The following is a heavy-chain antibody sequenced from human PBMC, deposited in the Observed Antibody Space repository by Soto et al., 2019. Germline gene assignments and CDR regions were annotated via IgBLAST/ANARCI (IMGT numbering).Heavy chain of an antibody. V-gene: IGHV4-59*12. CDR2: IYYSGST. Sequence: SETLSLTCTVSGGSISSYYWSWIRQHPGKGLEWIGYIYYSGSTNYNPSLKSRVTISVDTSKNQFSLKLSSVTAADTAVYYCARWGCSSTSCYWDYWGQGTLVTVSS. D-gene: IGHD2-2*01. J-gene: IGHJ4*02. CDR3: ARWGCSSTSCYWDY. CDR1: GGSISSYY.